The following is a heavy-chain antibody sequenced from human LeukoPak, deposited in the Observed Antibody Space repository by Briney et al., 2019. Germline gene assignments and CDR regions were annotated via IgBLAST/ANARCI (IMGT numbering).Heavy chain of an antibody. Sequence: GGFLRLSCAVSGFTFSNSWMTWVRQAPGKGLEWVATIKEDGSEKYYVDSVKGRFTISRDKAKNSLYLQMNSLRAEDTAVYFCARDRISSWGKGTTVTVSS. J-gene: IGHJ6*04. CDR2: IKEDGSEK. CDR1: GFTFSNSW. CDR3: ARDRISS. V-gene: IGHV3-7*01. D-gene: IGHD3-10*01.